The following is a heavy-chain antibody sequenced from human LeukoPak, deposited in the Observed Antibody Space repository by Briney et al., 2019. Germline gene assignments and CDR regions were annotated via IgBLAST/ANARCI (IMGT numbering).Heavy chain of an antibody. D-gene: IGHD3-10*01. Sequence: ASVKVSCKPSGYTFTSYGISWVRQAPGQGLEWMGWISAYNGNTNYAQKLQGRVTMTTDTSTSTAYMELRSLRSDDTAVYYCARFMYYYGSGSCYGDYWGQETLVTVSS. CDR1: GYTFTSYG. V-gene: IGHV1-18*01. CDR3: ARFMYYYGSGSCYGDY. J-gene: IGHJ4*02. CDR2: ISAYNGNT.